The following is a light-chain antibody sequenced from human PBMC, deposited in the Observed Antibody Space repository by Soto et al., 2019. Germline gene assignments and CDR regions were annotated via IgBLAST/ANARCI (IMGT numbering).Light chain of an antibody. J-gene: IGKJ4*01. Sequence: EIVLTQSPGTLSLSPGERATLSCRASQSVSSSYLAWYQQKPGQAPRLLIYGASSRATGIPDRFSGSGSGTDFTLTIRRLEPEAFAVYYCQQYGSSIPRGTFGGLTKVESK. CDR1: QSVSSSY. CDR2: GAS. V-gene: IGKV3-20*01. CDR3: QQYGSSIPRGT.